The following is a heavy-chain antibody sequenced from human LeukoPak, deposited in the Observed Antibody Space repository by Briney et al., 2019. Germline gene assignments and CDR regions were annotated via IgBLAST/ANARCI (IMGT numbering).Heavy chain of an antibody. CDR3: ARSSPRSGSPKRYFDY. V-gene: IGHV1-2*02. D-gene: IGHD3-10*01. Sequence: ASVKVSCKASGYTFTCYYIHWVRQAPGQGLEWMGWINPNSGGTNYAQKFQGRVTMTRDTSISTAYMELSRLRSDDTAVYYCARSSPRSGSPKRYFDYWGQGTLVTVSS. CDR2: INPNSGGT. CDR1: GYTFTCYY. J-gene: IGHJ4*02.